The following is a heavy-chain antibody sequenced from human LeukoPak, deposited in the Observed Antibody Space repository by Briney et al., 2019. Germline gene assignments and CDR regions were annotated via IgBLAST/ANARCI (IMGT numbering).Heavy chain of an antibody. CDR1: GFTFSSYA. CDR2: ISGSGGST. D-gene: IGHD3-3*01. J-gene: IGHJ4*02. V-gene: IGHV3-23*01. Sequence: GGSLRLSCAASGFTFSSYAMSWVRQAPGKGLEWVSAISGSGGSTYYADSVKGRFTISRDNSKNTLYLQMNSLRAEDTAVYYCARVCNWYDFWSGCRFDYWGQGTLVTVSS. CDR3: ARVCNWYDFWSGCRFDY.